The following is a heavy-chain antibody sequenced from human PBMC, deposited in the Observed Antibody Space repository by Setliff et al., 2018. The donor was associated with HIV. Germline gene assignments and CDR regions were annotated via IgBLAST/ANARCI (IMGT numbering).Heavy chain of an antibody. J-gene: IGHJ4*02. CDR3: ARLGYVVGGFYKTPGPYYFDY. Sequence: SETLSLTCTVSGGSMSSSTYYWGWIRQTPDKGLEWIGIIYYSGATYYNPSHTSRVTITVDTSRNQFSLKLRSVTAADTAAYYGARLGYVVGGFYKTPGPYYFDYWGQGALVTVSS. CDR2: IYYSGAT. V-gene: IGHV4-39*01. CDR1: GGSMSSSTYY. D-gene: IGHD3-3*01.